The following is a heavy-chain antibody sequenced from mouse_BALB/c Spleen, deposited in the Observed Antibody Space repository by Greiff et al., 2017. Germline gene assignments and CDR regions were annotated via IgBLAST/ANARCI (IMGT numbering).Heavy chain of an antibody. CDR2: ISYSGST. Sequence: ESGPGLVKPSQSLSLTCTVTGYSITSDYAWNWIRQFPGNKLEWMGYISYSGSTSYNPSLKSRISITRDTSKNQFFLQLNSVTTEDTATYYCAREAIYYDYDGFAYWGQGTLVTVSA. V-gene: IGHV3-2*02. J-gene: IGHJ3*01. CDR1: GYSITSDYA. D-gene: IGHD2-4*01. CDR3: AREAIYYDYDGFAY.